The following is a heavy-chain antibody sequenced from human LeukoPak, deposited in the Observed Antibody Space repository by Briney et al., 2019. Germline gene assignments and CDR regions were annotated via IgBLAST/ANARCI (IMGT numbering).Heavy chain of an antibody. Sequence: ASVKVSCKASGGTFSSYAISWVRQAPGQGLEWMGGIIPIFGTANYAQKFQGRVTITADKSTSTAYMELSRLRSDDTAVYYCARDINYYGSGSYYDYWGQGTLVTVSS. D-gene: IGHD3-10*01. CDR3: ARDINYYGSGSYYDY. V-gene: IGHV1-69*06. CDR2: IIPIFGTA. CDR1: GGTFSSYA. J-gene: IGHJ4*02.